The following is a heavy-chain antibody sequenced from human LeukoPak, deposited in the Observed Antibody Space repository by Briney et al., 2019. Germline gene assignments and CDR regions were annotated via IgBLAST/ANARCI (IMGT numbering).Heavy chain of an antibody. CDR2: IYTSGST. CDR1: GGSISSYY. J-gene: IGHJ4*02. V-gene: IGHV4-4*07. CDR3: ARRWSGPGELRWFPRAPGYFDY. D-gene: IGHD4-23*01. Sequence: SETLSLTCTVSGGSISSYYWSWIRQPAGKGLEWIGRIYTSGSTNYNPSLKSRVTMSVDTSKNQFSLKLSSVTAADTAVYYCARRWSGPGELRWFPRAPGYFDYWGQGTLVTVSS.